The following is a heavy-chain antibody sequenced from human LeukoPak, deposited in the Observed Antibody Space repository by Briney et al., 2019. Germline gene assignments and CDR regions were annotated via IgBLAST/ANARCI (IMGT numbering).Heavy chain of an antibody. CDR1: GFTFSSYA. V-gene: IGHV3-30-3*01. Sequence: PGGSLRLSCAASGFTFSSYAMHWVRQAPGKGLEWVAVISCDGSNKYYADSVKGRFTISRDNSKNTLYLQMNSLRAEDTAVYYCARDTLDRGSSGYYPGYYYYYGMDVWGQGTTVTVSS. J-gene: IGHJ6*02. CDR3: ARDTLDRGSSGYYPGYYYYYGMDV. D-gene: IGHD3-22*01. CDR2: ISCDGSNK.